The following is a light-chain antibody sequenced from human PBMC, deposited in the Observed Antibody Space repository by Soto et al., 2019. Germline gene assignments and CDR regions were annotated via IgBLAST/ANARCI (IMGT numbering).Light chain of an antibody. V-gene: IGKV3-20*01. Sequence: LVLTQSPGTLSLSPGERATLSCRASQSVSSSYLAWYQHKPGQAPRLLIYGASSRATGIPDRFSGSGSGTDFTLTISRLEPEDFAVYYCQQYGSSSWTFGQGTKVDSK. J-gene: IGKJ1*01. CDR2: GAS. CDR1: QSVSSSY. CDR3: QQYGSSSWT.